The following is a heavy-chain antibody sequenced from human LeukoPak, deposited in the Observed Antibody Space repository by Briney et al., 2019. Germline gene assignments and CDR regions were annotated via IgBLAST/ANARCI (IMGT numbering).Heavy chain of an antibody. CDR1: GFNVSHYY. J-gene: IGHJ4*02. V-gene: IGHV3-53*01. D-gene: IGHD7-27*01. CDR3: ARASWGYDFDS. CDR2: IYSNNTT. Sequence: PGGSLRLSCAVSGFNVSHYYMSWVRQAPGKGLEWVSVIYSNNTTYYADAMKDRFTISRGNSNSTLYLQMNNLRVDDTAVYYCARASWGYDFDSWGLGTLVAVSS.